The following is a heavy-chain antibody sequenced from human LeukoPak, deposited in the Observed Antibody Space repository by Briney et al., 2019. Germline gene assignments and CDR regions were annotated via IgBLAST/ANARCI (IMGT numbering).Heavy chain of an antibody. V-gene: IGHV3-30-3*01. D-gene: IGHD6-19*01. CDR1: GFTYSRYA. J-gene: IGHJ6*02. CDR2: ISYDGSNK. CDR3: EREFTYSSGWDFYYYYSMDV. Sequence: GRPQRLSCAASGFTYSRYAMQWVPHSPGKGLEGVAVISYDGSNKYYAGSVKGRFTISRDNSKNTLYLQKNSLRAEDTAVYYCEREFTYSSGWDFYYYYSMDVWGQGTTVTVSS.